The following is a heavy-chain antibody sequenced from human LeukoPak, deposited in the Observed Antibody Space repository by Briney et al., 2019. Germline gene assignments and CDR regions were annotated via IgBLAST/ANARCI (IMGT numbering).Heavy chain of an antibody. CDR3: ARAQWPDY. CDR2: ISYDGSNK. D-gene: IGHD6-19*01. V-gene: IGHV3-30*04. CDR1: GFTFSSYA. J-gene: IGHJ4*02. Sequence: GRSLRLSCAASGFTFSSYAMHWVRQAPGKGLEWVAVISYDGSNKYYADSVKGRFTISRDNSKNTLYLQMNSLRAEDTAVYYCARAQWPDYWGQGTLVTVSS.